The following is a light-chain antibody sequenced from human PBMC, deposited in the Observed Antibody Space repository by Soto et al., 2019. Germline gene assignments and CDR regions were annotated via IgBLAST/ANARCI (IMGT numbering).Light chain of an antibody. CDR2: KAS. Sequence: DIQMTQSHSTLSASVGDRVTITCRASQSISTWLAWYQQKPGKDPKLLIYKASSLESGVPSRFSGSGSGTEFTLTISSLQPDDFATYYCQHYKSYPWTFGQGTKVEV. V-gene: IGKV1-5*03. CDR1: QSISTW. CDR3: QHYKSYPWT. J-gene: IGKJ1*01.